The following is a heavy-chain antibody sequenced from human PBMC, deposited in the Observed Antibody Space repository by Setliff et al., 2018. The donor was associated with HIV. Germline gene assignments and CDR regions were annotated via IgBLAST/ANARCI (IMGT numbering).Heavy chain of an antibody. CDR3: AKGYDFWSGKAPHWFDP. Sequence: SETLSLTCAVYGGSFSGYYWSWIRQSPGKGLEWMGEINHSGSTNYNPSLKIRVTISVDTSKNQFLLKLTSVTAADTAVYYCAKGYDFWSGKAPHWFDPWGQGTLVTVSS. J-gene: IGHJ5*02. V-gene: IGHV4-34*01. D-gene: IGHD3-3*01. CDR2: INHSGST. CDR1: GGSFSGYY.